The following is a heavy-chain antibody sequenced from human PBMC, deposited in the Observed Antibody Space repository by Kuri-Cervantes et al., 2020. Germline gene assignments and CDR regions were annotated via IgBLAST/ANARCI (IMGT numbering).Heavy chain of an antibody. D-gene: IGHD3-10*01. V-gene: IGHV3-23*01. CDR2: ISDRGDST. Sequence: GESLKISCAASGFTFSTYAMSWVRQAPGKGLQWVSAISDRGDSTFYADSVKGRFTISRDNSKNTLYLQMNSLRAEDTAVYYCARGVRGVQPLFDYWGQGTLVTVSS. CDR3: ARGVRGVQPLFDY. J-gene: IGHJ4*02. CDR1: GFTFSTYA.